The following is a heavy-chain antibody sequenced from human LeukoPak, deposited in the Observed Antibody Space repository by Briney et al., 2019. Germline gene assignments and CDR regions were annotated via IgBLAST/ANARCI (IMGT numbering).Heavy chain of an antibody. CDR3: ARQLGPRRVLVAIRGFDY. V-gene: IGHV5-51*01. CDR2: IYPGDSDT. D-gene: IGHD2-8*01. Sequence: GESLKISCKGSGYSFTSYWIGWVRQVPGKCLQWMGIIYPGDSDTRYSPSFQGQVTISADKSISTAYLQWSSLKASDTAMYYCARQLGPRRVLVAIRGFDYWGQGTLVTVSS. CDR1: GYSFTSYW. J-gene: IGHJ4*02.